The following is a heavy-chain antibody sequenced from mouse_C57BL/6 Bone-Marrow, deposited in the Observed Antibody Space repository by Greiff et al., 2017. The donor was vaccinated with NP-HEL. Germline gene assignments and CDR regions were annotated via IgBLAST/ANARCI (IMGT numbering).Heavy chain of an antibody. J-gene: IGHJ4*01. D-gene: IGHD2-14*01. CDR2: IDPETGGT. V-gene: IGHV1-15*01. Sequence: QVQLQQSGAELVRPGASVTLSCKASGYTFTDYEMHWVKQTPLHGLEWIGAIDPETGGTAYNQKFKGKAILTADKSSSTAYMELRSLTSEDSAVYYCTRRYDSLPMDYWGQGTSVTVSS. CDR3: TRRYDSLPMDY. CDR1: GYTFTDYE.